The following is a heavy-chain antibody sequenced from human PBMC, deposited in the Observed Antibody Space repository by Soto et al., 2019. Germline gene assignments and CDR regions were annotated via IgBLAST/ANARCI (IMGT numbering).Heavy chain of an antibody. D-gene: IGHD3-22*01. Sequence: PGGSLRLSCAASGFTFDDYTMHWVRQAPGKGLEWVSLISWDGGSTYYADSVKGRFTISRDNSKNSLYLQMNSLRTEDTALYYCAKAGLPDSSGYSHFDYWGQGTLVTVSS. V-gene: IGHV3-43*01. CDR2: ISWDGGST. CDR3: AKAGLPDSSGYSHFDY. J-gene: IGHJ4*02. CDR1: GFTFDDYT.